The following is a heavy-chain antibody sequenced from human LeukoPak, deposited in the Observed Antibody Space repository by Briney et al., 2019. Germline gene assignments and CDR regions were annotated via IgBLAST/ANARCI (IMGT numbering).Heavy chain of an antibody. V-gene: IGHV4-30-2*01. J-gene: IGHJ1*01. Sequence: SQTLSLTCTVSGGSISSGGYYWSWIRQPPGKGLEWIGEINHSGSTNYNPSLKSRVTISVDTSKNQLSLKLSSVTAADTAVYYCARGSLAYYYDSSAKGVPGYFQHWGQGTLVTVSS. CDR1: GGSISSGGYY. CDR3: ARGSLAYYYDSSAKGVPGYFQH. D-gene: IGHD3-22*01. CDR2: INHSGST.